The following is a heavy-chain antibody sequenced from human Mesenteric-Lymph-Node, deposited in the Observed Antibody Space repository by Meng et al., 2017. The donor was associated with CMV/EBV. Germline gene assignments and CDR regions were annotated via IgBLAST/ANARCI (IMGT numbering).Heavy chain of an antibody. CDR1: GFTVSSNY. V-gene: IGHV3-53*01. Sequence: LSLTCAASGFTVSSNYMSWVRQAPGKGLEWVSVIYSGGSTYYADSVKGRFTISRDNSKNTLYLQMNSLRAEDTAVYYCARGLYLDVWGQGTTVTVSS. J-gene: IGHJ6*02. D-gene: IGHD2-15*01. CDR3: ARGLYLDV. CDR2: IYSGGST.